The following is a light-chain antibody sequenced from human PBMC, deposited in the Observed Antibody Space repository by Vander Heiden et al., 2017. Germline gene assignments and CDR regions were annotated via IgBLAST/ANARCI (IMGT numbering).Light chain of an antibody. CDR1: SSNLGSNT. V-gene: IGLV1-44*01. J-gene: IGLJ3*02. CDR3: AGWDDSLSGWV. Sequence: SVMTQPPSASGTPGQTVTISCSGSSSNLGSNTVKWYQQFPGTAPKLLVYSNDQRPSGVPDRFSGSKSGTSASLAIRGLQSEDEATYYCAGWDDSLSGWVFGGGTKLTVL. CDR2: SND.